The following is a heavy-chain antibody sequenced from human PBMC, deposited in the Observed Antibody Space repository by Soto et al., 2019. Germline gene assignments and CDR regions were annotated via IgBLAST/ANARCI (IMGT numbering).Heavy chain of an antibody. CDR3: ARVFYVLGSGNNWLDP. J-gene: IGHJ5*02. V-gene: IGHV4-31*03. D-gene: IGHD2-15*01. CDR2: IYESGYT. Sequence: TLSLTCTVSGASVSSGAYYWGWVRQRPGRGLEWIGYIYESGYTYYNTSLKSRLTISLDRSNNQFSLGLTSVTAADTAVYYCARVFYVLGSGNNWLDPWGQGNLVTV. CDR1: GASVSSGAYY.